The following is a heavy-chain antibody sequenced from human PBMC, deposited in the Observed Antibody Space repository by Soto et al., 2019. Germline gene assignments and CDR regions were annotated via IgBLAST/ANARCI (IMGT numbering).Heavy chain of an antibody. J-gene: IGHJ4*02. CDR3: AIDMTTVTTYAY. V-gene: IGHV4-34*01. CDR2: INHSGST. Sequence: SETLSLTCAVYGGSFSGYYWSWIRQPSGKGLEWIGEINHSGSTNYNPSLKSRVTISVDTSKNQFSLKLSSVTAADTAVYYCAIDMTTVTTYAYWGQGTLVTVSS. CDR1: GGSFSGYY. D-gene: IGHD4-17*01.